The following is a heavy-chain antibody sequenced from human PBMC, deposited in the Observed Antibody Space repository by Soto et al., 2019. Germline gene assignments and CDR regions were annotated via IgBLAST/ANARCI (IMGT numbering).Heavy chain of an antibody. Sequence: SETLSLTCTVSGGSISSSSYYWGWIRQPPGKGLEWIGSIYYSGSTYYNPSLKSRVTISVDTSKNQFSLKLSSVTAADTAVYYCARPRSIAAAGTYVDYWGQGTLVTVSS. V-gene: IGHV4-39*01. D-gene: IGHD6-13*01. CDR2: IYYSGST. CDR3: ARPRSIAAAGTYVDY. CDR1: GGSISSSSYY. J-gene: IGHJ4*02.